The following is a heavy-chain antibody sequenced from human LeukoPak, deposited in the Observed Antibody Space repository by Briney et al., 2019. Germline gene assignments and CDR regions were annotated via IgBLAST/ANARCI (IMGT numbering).Heavy chain of an antibody. CDR3: ARHAVYAGSGWSFDY. V-gene: IGHV4-59*08. CDR2: IFYSGSGST. J-gene: IGHJ4*02. D-gene: IGHD6-19*01. Sequence: PSETLSLTCTVSGGSISPYYWSWIRQPPGKGLEWIGYIFYSGSGSTSRNPSLKSRVTISVDTSKNQFSLTLSSVTAADTAVYYCARHAVYAGSGWSFDYWGKGTLVTVSS. CDR1: GGSISPYY.